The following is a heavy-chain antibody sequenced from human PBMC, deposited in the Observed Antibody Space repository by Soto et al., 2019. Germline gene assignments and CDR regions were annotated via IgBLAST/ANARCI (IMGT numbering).Heavy chain of an antibody. V-gene: IGHV4-34*01. CDR1: GGSFSGYY. D-gene: IGHD6-19*01. CDR2: INNSGST. CDR3: GRYTISGPTYYFDY. Sequence: PSETLSLTCAVYGGSFSGYYWSWIRQPPGKGLEWIGEINNSGSTNYNPSLKSRVTISVDTSKNQFSLKLSSVTAADTAVYYCGRYTISGPTYYFDYWGQGTLVTVFS. J-gene: IGHJ4*02.